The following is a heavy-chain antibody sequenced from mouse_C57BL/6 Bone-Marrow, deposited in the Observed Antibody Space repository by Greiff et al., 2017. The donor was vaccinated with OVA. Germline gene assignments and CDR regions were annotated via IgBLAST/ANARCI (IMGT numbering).Heavy chain of an antibody. J-gene: IGHJ3*01. Sequence: EVKLMESGPELVKPGASVKMSCKASGYTFTDYNMHWVKQSHGKSLEWIGYINPNNGGTSYNQKFKGKATLTVNKSSSTAYMELRSLTSEDSAVDYCAIYYDYDGFAYWGQGTLVTVSA. V-gene: IGHV1-22*01. CDR2: INPNNGGT. D-gene: IGHD2-4*01. CDR3: AIYYDYDGFAY. CDR1: GYTFTDYN.